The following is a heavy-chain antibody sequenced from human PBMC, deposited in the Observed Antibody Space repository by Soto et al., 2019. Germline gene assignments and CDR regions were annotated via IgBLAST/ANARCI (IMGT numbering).Heavy chain of an antibody. J-gene: IGHJ4*02. CDR2: IILPFGTA. Sequence: QVRLVQSGAEVKKPGPSVKVSCKASGGTFSNYAISWVRQAPGQGPEWMGGIILPFGTANYAQKFQDRVTITADESMTTTYLEMRGLRSEDTAVYYCARGPDYEGCFDYWGQGTLVTVSS. V-gene: IGHV1-69*12. CDR1: GGTFSNYA. D-gene: IGHD4-17*01. CDR3: ARGPDYEGCFDY.